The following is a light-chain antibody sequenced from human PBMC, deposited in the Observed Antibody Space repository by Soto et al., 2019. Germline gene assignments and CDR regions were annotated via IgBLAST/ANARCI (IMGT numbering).Light chain of an antibody. CDR3: QQRSNWPPRIT. J-gene: IGKJ5*01. V-gene: IGKV3-11*01. CDR1: QSVSSY. Sequence: EIVLTQSPATLSLSPGERATLSCRASQSVSSYLAWYQQKPGQAPRLLIYDASNRATRIPARFSGCGSGTDFTLTISSLEPEDFAVYYCQQRSNWPPRITFGQGTRLEIK. CDR2: DAS.